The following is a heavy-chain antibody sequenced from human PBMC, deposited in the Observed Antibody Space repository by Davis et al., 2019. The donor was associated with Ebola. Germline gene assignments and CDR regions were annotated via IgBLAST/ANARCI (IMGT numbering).Heavy chain of an antibody. Sequence: SQTLSLTCAISGDSVSSNSAAWYWIRQSPSRGLEWLGRTYYRSKWYNDYAVSVKSRITINPDASKNQFSLQLNSVTPEDTAVYYCARGSRWLQFAFDIWGQGTMVTVSS. CDR1: GDSVSSNSAA. D-gene: IGHD5-24*01. CDR2: TYYRSKWYN. J-gene: IGHJ3*02. V-gene: IGHV6-1*01. CDR3: ARGSRWLQFAFDI.